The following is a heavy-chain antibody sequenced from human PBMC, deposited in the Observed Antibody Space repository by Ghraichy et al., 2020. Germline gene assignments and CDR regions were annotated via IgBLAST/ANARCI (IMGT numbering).Heavy chain of an antibody. V-gene: IGHV3-21*01. Sequence: GGSLRLSCAASGFTFSSYSMNWVRQAPGKGLEWVSSISSSSSYIYYADSVKGRFTISRDNAKNSLYLQMNSLRAEDTAVYYCARDTNQLELPSAFDIWGQGTMVTVSS. CDR1: GFTFSSYS. J-gene: IGHJ3*02. CDR3: ARDTNQLELPSAFDI. CDR2: ISSSSSYI. D-gene: IGHD1-7*01.